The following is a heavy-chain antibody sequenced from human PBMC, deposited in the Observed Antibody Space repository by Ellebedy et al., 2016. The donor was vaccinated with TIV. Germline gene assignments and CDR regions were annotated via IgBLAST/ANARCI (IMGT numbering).Heavy chain of an antibody. J-gene: IGHJ6*02. CDR3: ARESVVVPAAIWKNRQYGMDV. V-gene: IGHV4-34*01. D-gene: IGHD2-2*01. Sequence: SETLSLXCAVYGGSFSGYYWSWIRQPPGKGLEWIGEINHSGSTNYNPSLKSRVTISVDTSKNQFSLKLSSVTAADTAVYYCARESVVVPAAIWKNRQYGMDVWGQGTTVTVSS. CDR2: INHSGST. CDR1: GGSFSGYY.